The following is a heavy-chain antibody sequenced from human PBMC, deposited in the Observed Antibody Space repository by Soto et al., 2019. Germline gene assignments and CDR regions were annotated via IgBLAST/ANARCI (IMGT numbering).Heavy chain of an antibody. Sequence: VQLVQSGAEMKEPGASVKVSCQASGYTFTGHVIDSVRQAPGQGLEWMGSINPNSGLRTYAERFRGRVTMTRDMSSRTVYMDLSSLTFDDTAVYYCARESYTHEGFDLWGQGKTVTVSS. CDR1: GYTFTGHV. CDR2: INPNSGLR. J-gene: IGHJ3*01. CDR3: ARESYTHEGFDL. D-gene: IGHD3-10*01. V-gene: IGHV1-2*02.